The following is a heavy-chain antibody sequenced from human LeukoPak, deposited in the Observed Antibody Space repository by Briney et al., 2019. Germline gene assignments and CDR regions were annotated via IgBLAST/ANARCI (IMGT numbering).Heavy chain of an antibody. CDR2: INPNSGGT. V-gene: IGHV1-2*02. D-gene: IGHD1-26*01. CDR1: GYTFTGYY. CDR3: ATIVGATTTFDY. Sequence: ASVKVSCKASGYTFTGYYMHWVRQAPGQGLEWMGWINPNSGGTNYAQKFQSRVTMTRDTSISTAYMELSRLRSDDTAVYYCATIVGATTTFDYWGQGTLVTVSS. J-gene: IGHJ4*02.